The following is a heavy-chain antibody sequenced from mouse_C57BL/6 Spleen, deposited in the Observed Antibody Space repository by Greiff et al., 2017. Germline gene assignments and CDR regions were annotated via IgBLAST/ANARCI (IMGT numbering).Heavy chain of an antibody. CDR3: ARLPDDGFSPGG. Sequence: QVQLQQPGAELVMPGASVKLSCKASGYTFTSYWMHWVKQRPGQGLEWIGEIDPSDSYTNYNQKFKGKSTLTVDKSSSTAYMQRSSLTSEDSAVYCCARLPDDGFSPGGRGTGTTLT. D-gene: IGHD2-3*01. V-gene: IGHV1-69*01. CDR2: IDPSDSYT. CDR1: GYTFTSYW. J-gene: IGHJ2*01.